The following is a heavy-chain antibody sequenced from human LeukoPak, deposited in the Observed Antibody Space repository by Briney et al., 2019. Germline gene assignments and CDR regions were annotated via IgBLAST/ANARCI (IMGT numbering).Heavy chain of an antibody. CDR2: IRYDGMNK. V-gene: IGHV3-30*02. CDR3: ARDNSVRDEAWWFNP. J-gene: IGHJ5*02. CDR1: GFAFSSYG. D-gene: IGHD5-24*01. Sequence: PGGSLRLSCAASGFAFSSYGMHWVRQAPGKGLEWVAFIRYDGMNKNYADSVKGRFTISRDKSKNTLYLQMNSLRAEDTAVYYCARDNSVRDEAWWFNPWGQGTLVTVSS.